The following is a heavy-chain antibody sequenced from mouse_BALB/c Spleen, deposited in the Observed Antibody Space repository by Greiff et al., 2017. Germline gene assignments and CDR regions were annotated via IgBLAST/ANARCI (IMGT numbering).Heavy chain of an antibody. V-gene: IGHV5-9-4*01. J-gene: IGHJ3*01. D-gene: IGHD2-14*01. CDR3: ARDYYRYDEFAY. Sequence: EVKLMESGGGLVKPGGSLKLSCAASGFTFSSYAMSWVRQSPEKRLEWVAEISSGGSYTYYPDTVTGRFTISRDNAKNTLYLEMSSLRSEDTAMYYCARDYYRYDEFAYWGQGTLVTVSA. CDR1: GFTFSSYA. CDR2: ISSGGSYT.